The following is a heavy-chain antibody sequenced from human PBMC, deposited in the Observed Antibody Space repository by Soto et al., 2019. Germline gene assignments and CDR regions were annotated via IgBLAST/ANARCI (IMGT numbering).Heavy chain of an antibody. J-gene: IGHJ6*02. CDR2: IYYSGST. D-gene: IGHD6-13*01. CDR3: ARDLAAAGTGYYYGMDV. Sequence: QVQLQESDPGLVKPSQTLSLTCTVSGGSISSGGYYWSWIRQHPGKGLEWIGYIYYSGSTYYNPSLKSRVTISGDTSKNQFSLKLSSVTAADTAVYYCARDLAAAGTGYYYGMDVWGQGTTVTVSS. CDR1: GGSISSGGYY. V-gene: IGHV4-31*03.